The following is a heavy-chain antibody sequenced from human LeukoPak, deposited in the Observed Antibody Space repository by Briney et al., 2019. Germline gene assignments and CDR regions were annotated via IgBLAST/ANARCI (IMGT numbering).Heavy chain of an antibody. V-gene: IGHV4-34*01. Sequence: SETLSLTCAVYGGSFSGYYWSWIRQPPGKGLEWIGEINHSGSTNYNPSLKSRVTISVDTSKNQFSLKLSSVTAADTAVYYCARLTDFWSGYYLDYWGQGTLVTVSS. CDR2: INHSGST. CDR3: ARLTDFWSGYYLDY. J-gene: IGHJ4*02. D-gene: IGHD3-3*01. CDR1: GGSFSGYY.